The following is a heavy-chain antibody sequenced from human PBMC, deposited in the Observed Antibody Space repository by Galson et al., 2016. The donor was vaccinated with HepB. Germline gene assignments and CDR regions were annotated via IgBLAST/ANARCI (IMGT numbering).Heavy chain of an antibody. CDR1: GFSFRSYA. J-gene: IGHJ6*02. CDR2: ISYDGSDK. V-gene: IGHV3-30*04. Sequence: SLRLSCAASGFSFRSYAMHWVRQAPGKGLEWVAVISYDGSDKYYADTVKGRFTISRDNSKNTLYLQMNSLTAEETSVYYCARGPGSYYRGREYYYGMDVWGQGTTVTVSS. D-gene: IGHD3-10*01. CDR3: ARGPGSYYRGREYYYGMDV.